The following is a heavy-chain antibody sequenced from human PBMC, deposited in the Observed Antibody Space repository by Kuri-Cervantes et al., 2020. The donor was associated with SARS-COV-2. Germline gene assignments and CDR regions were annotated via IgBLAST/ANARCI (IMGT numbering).Heavy chain of an antibody. CDR1: GYSFTSYW. CDR3: ARPEVSERADAFDI. J-gene: IGHJ3*02. CDR2: IYPGDSDT. Sequence: GGSLRLSCKGSGYSFTSYWIGWVRQMPGKGLEWMGIIYPGDSDTRYSPSFQGQVTISADKSISTAYLQWSSLKASDTAMYYCARPEVSERADAFDIWGQGTMVTVSS. V-gene: IGHV5-51*01.